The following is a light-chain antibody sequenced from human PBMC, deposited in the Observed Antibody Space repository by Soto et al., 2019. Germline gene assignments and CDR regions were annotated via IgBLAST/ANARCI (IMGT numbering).Light chain of an antibody. V-gene: IGLV2-11*01. J-gene: IGLJ1*01. Sequence: QSALTQPRSVSGSPGQSVTISCTGTRSDVGGYNYVSWYQQHPGKAPKIMIYDVNKRPSGVPNRFSGSKSGNTASLTISGLQAEDEGDYYCSVYTRTSTDVFGTGTKLTVL. CDR2: DVN. CDR1: RSDVGGYNY. CDR3: SVYTRTSTDV.